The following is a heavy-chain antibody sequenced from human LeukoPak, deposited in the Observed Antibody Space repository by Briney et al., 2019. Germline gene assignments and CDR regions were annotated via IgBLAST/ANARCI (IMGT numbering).Heavy chain of an antibody. V-gene: IGHV3-30*02. Sequence: PGGSLRLSCAASGFTFSSYGMHWVRQAQGKGLEWVAFIRYDGSNKYYADSVKGRFTISRDNSKNTLYLQMNSLRAEDTAVYYCAKIAISHPDSSGWSTEDYWGQGTLVTVSS. CDR1: GFTFSSYG. CDR2: IRYDGSNK. CDR3: AKIAISHPDSSGWSTEDY. J-gene: IGHJ4*02. D-gene: IGHD6-19*01.